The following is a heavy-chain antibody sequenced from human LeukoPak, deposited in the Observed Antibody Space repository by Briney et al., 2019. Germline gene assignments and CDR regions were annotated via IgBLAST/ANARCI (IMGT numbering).Heavy chain of an antibody. J-gene: IGHJ3*02. CDR3: ARDRPGIAVAGDAFDI. Sequence: SETLSLTCTVSGGSISSYYWSWIRQPPGKGLEWIGYIYNRGSTNYNPSLKSRVTISVDTSKNQFSLKLRSVTAAGTAVYYCARDRPGIAVAGDAFDIWGQGTMVTVSS. D-gene: IGHD6-19*01. CDR1: GGSISSYY. CDR2: IYNRGST. V-gene: IGHV4-59*01.